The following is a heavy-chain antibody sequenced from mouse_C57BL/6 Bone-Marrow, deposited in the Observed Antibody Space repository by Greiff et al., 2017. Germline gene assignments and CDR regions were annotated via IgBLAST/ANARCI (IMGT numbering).Heavy chain of an antibody. CDR3: ARHEAKGDYFDY. Sequence: EVQLVESGGGLVQPGGSLKLSCAASGFTFSDYGMAWVRQAPRKGPEWVAFISNLAYSIYYADTVTGRFTISRENAKNTLYLEMSSLRSEDTAMDDCARHEAKGDYFDYWGQGTTLTVSS. V-gene: IGHV5-15*01. J-gene: IGHJ2*01. CDR1: GFTFSDYG. CDR2: ISNLAYSI.